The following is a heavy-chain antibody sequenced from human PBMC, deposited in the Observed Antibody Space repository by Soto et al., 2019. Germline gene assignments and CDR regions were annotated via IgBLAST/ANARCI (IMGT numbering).Heavy chain of an antibody. J-gene: IGHJ4*02. V-gene: IGHV3-30*18. CDR3: AKSKKPVVVTASPDY. D-gene: IGHD2-21*02. Sequence: QVQLVESGGGVVQPGRSLRLSCAASGFTFSSYGMHWVRQAPGKGLEWVAVISYDGSNKYYEDSVKGRFTISRDNSKNTLYLQMNSLRAEDTAVYYCAKSKKPVVVTASPDYWGQGTLVTVSS. CDR2: ISYDGSNK. CDR1: GFTFSSYG.